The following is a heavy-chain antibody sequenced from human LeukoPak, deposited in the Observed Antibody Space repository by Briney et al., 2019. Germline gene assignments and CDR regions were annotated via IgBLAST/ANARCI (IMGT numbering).Heavy chain of an antibody. CDR1: GGTFSSYA. CDR3: ARGTRGYSGYDLSGYCLDY. CDR2: IIPIFGTA. D-gene: IGHD5-12*01. V-gene: IGHV1-69*05. Sequence: ASVKVSCKASGGTFSSYAISWVRQAPGQGLEWIGGIIPIFGTANYAQKFQGRVTITTDESTSTAYMELSSLRSEDTAVYYCARGTRGYSGYDLSGYCLDYWGQGTLVTVSS. J-gene: IGHJ4*02.